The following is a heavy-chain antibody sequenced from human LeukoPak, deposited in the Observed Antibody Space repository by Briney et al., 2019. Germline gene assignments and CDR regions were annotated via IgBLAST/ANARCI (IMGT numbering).Heavy chain of an antibody. CDR2: IYAGGSMSGST. J-gene: IGHJ5*02. CDR1: GASVNTGNYY. CDR3: ARIYSSSWFLNWFDP. Sequence: PSETLSLTCIVSGASVNTGNYYWNWIRQPAGKGPEWIGRIYAGGSMSGSTHYNPSLENRLTISFDTSKNQFSPKLNSVTAADTAVYYCARIYSSSWFLNWFDPWGQGTLVTVSS. V-gene: IGHV4-61*02. D-gene: IGHD6-13*01.